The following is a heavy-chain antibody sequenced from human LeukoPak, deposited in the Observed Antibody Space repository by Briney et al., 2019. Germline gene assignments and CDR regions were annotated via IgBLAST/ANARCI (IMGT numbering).Heavy chain of an antibody. CDR1: GFTFSDSA. CDR3: SSRGDGYNNFDY. D-gene: IGHD5-24*01. V-gene: IGHV3-73*01. J-gene: IGHJ4*02. CDR2: IRSKDNSYAT. Sequence: GGSLRLSCAASGFTFSDSAMHWVRQASGKGLEWVGRIRSKDNSYATTYAESVKGRFTISRDDSKNTAYLQMNSLKTEDTALYYCSSRGDGYNNFDYWGQGTLVTVSS.